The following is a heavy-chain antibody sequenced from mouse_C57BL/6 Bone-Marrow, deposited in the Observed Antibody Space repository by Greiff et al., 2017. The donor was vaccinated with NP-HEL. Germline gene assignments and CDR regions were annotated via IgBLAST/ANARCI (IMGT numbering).Heavy chain of an antibody. J-gene: IGHJ3*01. CDR1: GYSFTGYY. Sequence: VQLKESGPELVKPGASVKISCKASGYSFTGYYMNWVKQSPEKSLEWIGEINPSTGGTTYNQKFKAKATLTVDKSSSTAYMQLKSLTSEDSAVYYCARNYDFWFAYWGQGTLVTVSA. CDR2: INPSTGGT. V-gene: IGHV1-42*01. CDR3: ARNYDFWFAY. D-gene: IGHD2-4*01.